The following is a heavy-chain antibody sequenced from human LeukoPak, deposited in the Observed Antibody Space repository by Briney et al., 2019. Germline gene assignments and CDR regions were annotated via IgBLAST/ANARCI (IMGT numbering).Heavy chain of an antibody. CDR1: GFIFSSHW. D-gene: IGHD3-16*01. V-gene: IGHV3-7*01. Sequence: GGSLRLSCAASGFIFSSHWMSWVRQAPGKGLEWVTNIKEDGSEKNYVDSVKGRFTISRDNAKNSLYLQMNSLRAEDTAVYYCVNDLARRGGYWGQGTLVTVSA. CDR3: VNDLARRGGY. CDR2: IKEDGSEK. J-gene: IGHJ4*02.